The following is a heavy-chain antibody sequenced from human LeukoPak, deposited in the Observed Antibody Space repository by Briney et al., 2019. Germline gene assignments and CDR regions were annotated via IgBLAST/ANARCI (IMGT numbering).Heavy chain of an antibody. CDR1: GITFSSYE. Sequence: GGSLRLSCVASGITFSSYEMNWVRQAPGKGLEWISCISSSGGPIYYADSVKGRFTISRDNAKNSLYLQMNSLRVEDTAVYYCARGFRDTAMFLDYWGQGTLVTVSS. J-gene: IGHJ4*02. CDR2: ISSSGGPI. V-gene: IGHV3-48*03. CDR3: ARGFRDTAMFLDY. D-gene: IGHD5-18*01.